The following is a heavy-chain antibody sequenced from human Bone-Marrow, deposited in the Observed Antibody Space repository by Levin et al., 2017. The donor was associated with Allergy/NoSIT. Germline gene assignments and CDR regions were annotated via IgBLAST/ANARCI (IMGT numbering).Heavy chain of an antibody. CDR2: MNPNSGIT. D-gene: IGHD3-3*01. V-gene: IGHV1-8*01. Sequence: ASVKVSCQASGYTFTSYEINWVRQATGQGLEWLGWMNPNSGITGYAQKFQGRVTMTRDTSITTAYMELSGLRSEDPAVYYCARVPFYDFWSAESPLPYFYRGMDVWGQGTTVTVSS. CDR3: ARVPFYDFWSAESPLPYFYRGMDV. J-gene: IGHJ6*02. CDR1: GYTFTSYE.